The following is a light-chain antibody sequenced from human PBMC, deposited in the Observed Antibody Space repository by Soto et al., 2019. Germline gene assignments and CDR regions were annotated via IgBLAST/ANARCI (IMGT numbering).Light chain of an antibody. V-gene: IGKV3-20*01. Sequence: EIVLTQSPGTLSLSPGERATLSCRASQSVTSGYLAWYQQQPNQAPRLLIYGASYRATDIPDRFSGGGSGTDFTLPISILETEDFAVYYCQHYSNSPPAITFGQGTRLEIK. CDR2: GAS. J-gene: IGKJ5*01. CDR3: QHYSNSPPAIT. CDR1: QSVTSGY.